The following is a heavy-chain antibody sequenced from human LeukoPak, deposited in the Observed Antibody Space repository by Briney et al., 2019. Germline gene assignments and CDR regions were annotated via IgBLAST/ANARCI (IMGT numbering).Heavy chain of an antibody. Sequence: ASVKVSCKASGYTFTSYGISWVRQAPGQGLEWMGWIGAYNGNTNHAQNLQGRVTMTTDTSTSTAYMELRSLRSDDTAVYYCAREPYYYDSSVNDYWGQGTLVTVSS. CDR3: AREPYYYDSSVNDY. J-gene: IGHJ4*02. V-gene: IGHV1-18*01. CDR1: GYTFTSYG. D-gene: IGHD3-22*01. CDR2: IGAYNGNT.